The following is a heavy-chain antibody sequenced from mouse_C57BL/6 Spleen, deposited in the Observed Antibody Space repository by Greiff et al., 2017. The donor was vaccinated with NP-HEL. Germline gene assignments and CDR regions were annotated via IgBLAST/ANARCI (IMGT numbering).Heavy chain of an antibody. J-gene: IGHJ4*01. CDR3: ARWLHYYAMDY. V-gene: IGHV1-61*01. D-gene: IGHD2-2*01. CDR1: GYTFTSYW. CDR2: IYPSDSET. Sequence: VQLQQPGAELVRPGSSVKLSCKASGYTFTSYWMDWVKQRPGQGLEWIGNIYPSDSETHYNQKFKNKATLTVDQSSSTAYMQLSSLTAEDSAVYYCARWLHYYAMDYWGQGTSVTVSS.